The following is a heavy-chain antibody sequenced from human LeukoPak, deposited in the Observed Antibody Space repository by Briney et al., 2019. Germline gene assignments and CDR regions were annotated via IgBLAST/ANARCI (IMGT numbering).Heavy chain of an antibody. J-gene: IGHJ4*02. CDR3: ARDSYSYGYGGLDY. Sequence: PSQTLSLTCTVSGGSISSGDRYWSWIRQSPGKGLEWIGYIYSTGNTYYNPSLKSRVIISVDTSKNQFSLELNSVTAADTAVYYCARDSYSYGYGGLDYWGQGILVTVSS. D-gene: IGHD5-18*01. CDR1: GGSISSGDRY. CDR2: IYSTGNT. V-gene: IGHV4-30-4*01.